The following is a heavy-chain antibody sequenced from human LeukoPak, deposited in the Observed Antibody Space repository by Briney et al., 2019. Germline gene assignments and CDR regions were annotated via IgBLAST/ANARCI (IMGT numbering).Heavy chain of an antibody. V-gene: IGHV3-30*02. CDR1: GFTFSSYG. CDR3: AKGVATDYYYYMDV. Sequence: GGSLRLSCAASGFTFSSYGMHWVRQAPGKGLEWGAFIRYDGSNKYYADSVKGRFTISRDNSKNTLYLQMNSLRAEDTAVYYCAKGVATDYYYYMDVWGKGTTVTVSS. D-gene: IGHD5-12*01. CDR2: IRYDGSNK. J-gene: IGHJ6*03.